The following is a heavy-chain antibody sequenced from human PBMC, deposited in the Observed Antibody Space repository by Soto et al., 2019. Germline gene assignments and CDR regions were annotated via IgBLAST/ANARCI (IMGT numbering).Heavy chain of an antibody. CDR2: INHSGST. J-gene: IGHJ3*02. D-gene: IGHD1-7*01. V-gene: IGHV4-34*01. Sequence: SETLSLTCAVYGGSFSGYYWSWIRQPPGKGLEWIGEINHSGSTNYNPSLKSRVTISVDTSKNQFSLKLSSVTAADTAVYYCARWGGLMELQSPSRAFDIWGQGTMVTVSS. CDR3: ARWGGLMELQSPSRAFDI. CDR1: GGSFSGYY.